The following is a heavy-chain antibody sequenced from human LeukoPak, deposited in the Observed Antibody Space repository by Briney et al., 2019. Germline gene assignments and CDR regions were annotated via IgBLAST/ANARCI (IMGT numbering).Heavy chain of an antibody. J-gene: IGHJ6*03. CDR2: IIPIFGTA. D-gene: IGHD5-18*01. CDR1: GYTFTSYD. V-gene: IGHV1-69*06. CDR3: ARGGYSYRYYYYYMDV. Sequence: SVKVSCTASGYTFTSYDISWVRQAPGQGLEWMGGIIPIFGTANYAQKFQGRVTITADKSTSTAYMELSSLRSEDTAVYYCARGGYSYRYYYYYMDVWGKGTTVTVSS.